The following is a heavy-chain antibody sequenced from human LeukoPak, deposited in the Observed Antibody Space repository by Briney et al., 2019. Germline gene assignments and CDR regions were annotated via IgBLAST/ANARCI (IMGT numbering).Heavy chain of an antibody. D-gene: IGHD1-26*01. J-gene: IGHJ4*02. V-gene: IGHV1-58*01. CDR3: ARVGATWVYFDY. CDR1: GFTFSTSA. Sequence: GTSVKVSCKTSGFTFSTSAVQWVRQARGQRLEWIGWIVVGSGATNYAQSLQGRFTITRDMSTNTAYMELSSLGSDDTAVYYCARVGATWVYFDYWGQGTLVTVSS. CDR2: IVVGSGAT.